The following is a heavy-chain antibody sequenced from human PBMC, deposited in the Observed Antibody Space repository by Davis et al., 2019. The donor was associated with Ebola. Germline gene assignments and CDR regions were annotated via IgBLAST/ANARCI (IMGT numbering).Heavy chain of an antibody. CDR3: ARGRSCYGLLCYWYFDV. J-gene: IGHJ2*01. V-gene: IGHV3-48*03. Sequence: GESLKISCAGSGFTFRSYEMNWVRQAPGKGLEWVSHISSSGDSIYYADSVKGRFPISRDNAKNSLHLQMNNLRGEDTAVYYCARGRSCYGLLCYWYFDVWGRGTLVTVSS. CDR2: ISSSGDSI. CDR1: GFTFRSYE. D-gene: IGHD2-15*01.